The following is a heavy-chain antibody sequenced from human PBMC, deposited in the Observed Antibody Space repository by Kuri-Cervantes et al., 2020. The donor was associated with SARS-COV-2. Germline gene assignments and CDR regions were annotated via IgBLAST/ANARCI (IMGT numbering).Heavy chain of an antibody. J-gene: IGHJ5*02. D-gene: IGHD3-3*01. CDR2: IFYSGNT. Sequence: SETLSLTCTVSGGSIGSSSYYWGWIRQPPGKGLEWIGNIFYSGNTYYNPSLKSRVTISVDTSKNQFSLKLSSVTAADTAVYYCARHSDYSSTLLRFLDPQWGFDPWGQGTLVTVSS. CDR1: GGSIGSSSYY. V-gene: IGHV4-39*01. CDR3: ARHSDYSSTLLRFLDPQWGFDP.